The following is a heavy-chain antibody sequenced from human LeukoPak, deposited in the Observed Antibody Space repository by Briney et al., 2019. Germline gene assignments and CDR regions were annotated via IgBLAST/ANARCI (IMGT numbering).Heavy chain of an antibody. J-gene: IGHJ4*02. CDR1: GFTFSSYW. CDR2: IKQDGSEK. D-gene: IGHD5-12*01. Sequence: GGSLRLSCAASGFTFSSYWTTWVRQAPGKGLEWVASIKQDGSEKYCVDSVKGRFTISRDNAKSSLYLQMNSLRAEDTAVYYCARTQWLRFNFDYWGQGTLVTVSS. CDR3: ARTQWLRFNFDY. V-gene: IGHV3-7*03.